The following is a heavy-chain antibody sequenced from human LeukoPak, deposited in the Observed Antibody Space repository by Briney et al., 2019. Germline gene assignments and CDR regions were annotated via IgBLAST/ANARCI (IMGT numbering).Heavy chain of an antibody. D-gene: IGHD3-16*01. J-gene: IGHJ4*02. CDR1: GFTFSSYG. Sequence: GGSLRLSCAASGFTFSSYGMHWVRQAPGKGLEWVAFIRYDGGNKYYADSVKGRFTISRDNSKNTLYLQMNSLRAEDTAVYYCAKLGDVRVFDYWGQGTLVTVSS. CDR2: IRYDGGNK. CDR3: AKLGDVRVFDY. V-gene: IGHV3-30*02.